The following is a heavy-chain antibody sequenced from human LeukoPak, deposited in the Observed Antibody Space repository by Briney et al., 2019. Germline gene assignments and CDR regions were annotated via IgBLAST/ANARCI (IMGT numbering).Heavy chain of an antibody. CDR2: ISASGGNT. Sequence: GGSLRLSCAASGFTFSNYAMSWVRQAPGKGLEWVSGISASGGNTYYADSVKGRFTISRDNSRNTLYVQMNSLRAEDSAVYYCANFERTVAGPYXXXDPWGQGXLVTVSS. V-gene: IGHV3-23*01. J-gene: IGHJ5*02. CDR1: GFTFSNYA. D-gene: IGHD6-19*01. CDR3: ANFERTVAGPYXXXDP.